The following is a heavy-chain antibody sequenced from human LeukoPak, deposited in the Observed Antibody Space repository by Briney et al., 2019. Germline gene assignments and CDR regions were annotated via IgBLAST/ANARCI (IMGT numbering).Heavy chain of an antibody. CDR3: ARNPVGYYDSSAFPYYFDY. CDR2: ISAYDGNT. V-gene: IGHV1-18*01. CDR1: GYTFTSYG. Sequence: GASVKVSCKASGYTFTSYGITWVRQAPGQGLEWMGWISAYDGNTSYAQNLQGRVTMTTDTSTSTDYMELRSLRSDDTAVYYCARNPVGYYDSSAFPYYFDYWGQGALVTVSS. J-gene: IGHJ4*02. D-gene: IGHD3-22*01.